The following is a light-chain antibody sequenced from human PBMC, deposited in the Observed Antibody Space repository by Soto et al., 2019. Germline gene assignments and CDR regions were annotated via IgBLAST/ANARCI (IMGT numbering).Light chain of an antibody. Sequence: EIVRTESPGTLSLSPGERATLSCRASQTVRNNYLAWYQQKPGQAPRLLIYDASSRATGIPDRFSGGGSGTDFTLTISRLEPEDFAVYYCQQFSSYPLTFGGGTKVDIK. J-gene: IGKJ4*01. CDR1: QTVRNNY. CDR3: QQFSSYPLT. CDR2: DAS. V-gene: IGKV3-20*01.